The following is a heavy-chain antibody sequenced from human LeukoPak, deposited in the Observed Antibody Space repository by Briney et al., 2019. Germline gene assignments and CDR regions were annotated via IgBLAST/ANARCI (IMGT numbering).Heavy chain of an antibody. CDR1: GFTFTSYD. CDR2: IGNTGDT. D-gene: IGHD5-12*01. V-gene: IGHV3-13*01. CDR3: ARGWGHHVDIVAGLDV. J-gene: IGHJ6*02. Sequence: GGSLRLSCAASGFTFTSYDMHWVRQATGKGLEWVSGIGNTGDTYYAGSVKGRFAISRDNAKNSLYLQMNSLRAGDTAVYYCARGWGHHVDIVAGLDVWGQGTTVTVSS.